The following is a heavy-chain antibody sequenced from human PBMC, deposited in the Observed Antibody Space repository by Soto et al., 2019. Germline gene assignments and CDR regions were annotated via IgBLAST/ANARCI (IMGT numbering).Heavy chain of an antibody. CDR1: GGSISSGGYY. CDR3: ARVYGSGSYYTPDWYFDY. CDR2: IYYSGST. Sequence: PSETLSLTCTVSGGSISSGGYYWSWIRQHPGKGLEWIGYIYYSGSTYYNPSLKSRVTISVDTSKNQFSLKLSSVTAADTAVYYCARVYGSGSYYTPDWYFDYWGQGTLVTVSS. V-gene: IGHV4-31*03. J-gene: IGHJ4*02. D-gene: IGHD3-10*01.